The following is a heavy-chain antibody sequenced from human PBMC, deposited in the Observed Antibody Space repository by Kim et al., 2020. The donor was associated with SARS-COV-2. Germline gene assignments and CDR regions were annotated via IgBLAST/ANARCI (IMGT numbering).Heavy chain of an antibody. V-gene: IGHV4-61*02. Sequence: SETLSLTCTVSGGSISSGSYYWSWIRQPAGKGLEWIGRIYTSGSTNYNPSLKSRVTISVDTSKNQFSLKLSSVTAADTAVYYCARGEGMYVWGQGTTVTVSS. CDR1: GGSISSGSYY. CDR2: IYTSGST. J-gene: IGHJ6*02. CDR3: ARGEGMYV.